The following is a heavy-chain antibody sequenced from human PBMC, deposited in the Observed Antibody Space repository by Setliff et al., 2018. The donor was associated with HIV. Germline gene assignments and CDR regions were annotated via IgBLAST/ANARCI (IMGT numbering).Heavy chain of an antibody. CDR3: VKEEVRSSFPYCGMDV. CDR1: GFTFSNYA. J-gene: IGHJ6*02. V-gene: IGHV3-64D*09. Sequence: PGGSLRLSCSTSGFTFSNYAMHWVRQAPGKGLEYVSSISTNGESTSYADSVKGRFTISRDNSKNTLYLQMSSLRTEDTAVYYCVKEEVRSSFPYCGMDVWGQGTTVTVSS. CDR2: ISTNGEST. D-gene: IGHD3-3*01.